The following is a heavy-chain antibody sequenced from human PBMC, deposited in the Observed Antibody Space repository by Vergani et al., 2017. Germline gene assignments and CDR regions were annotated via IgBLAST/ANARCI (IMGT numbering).Heavy chain of an antibody. CDR1: GFTFSSYA. D-gene: IGHD1-26*01. Sequence: EVQLLESGGGLVQPGGSLRLSCAASGFTFSSYAMSWVRQAPGKGPEWVSAISGSGGSTYYADSVKGRFTISRDNSKNTLYLQMNSLRAEDTAVYYCAKAVLGAAIDEGLFDPWGQGTLVTVSS. CDR3: AKAVLGAAIDEGLFDP. J-gene: IGHJ5*02. V-gene: IGHV3-23*01. CDR2: ISGSGGST.